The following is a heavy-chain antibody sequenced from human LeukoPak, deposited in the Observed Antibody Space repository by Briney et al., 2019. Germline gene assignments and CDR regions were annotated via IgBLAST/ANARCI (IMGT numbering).Heavy chain of an antibody. CDR3: AGGIAMVRGGDV. Sequence: PGGSLRLSCSASGLTFSTYWMTWVRQAPGKGRGWLANIKQDGSEKNYVQSVKGRFTISRDNAKNSQYLQMNSLRVEDTAVYYCAGGIAMVRGGDVWGKGTTVTVSS. CDR1: GLTFSTYW. CDR2: IKQDGSEK. D-gene: IGHD3-10*01. V-gene: IGHV3-7*03. J-gene: IGHJ6*04.